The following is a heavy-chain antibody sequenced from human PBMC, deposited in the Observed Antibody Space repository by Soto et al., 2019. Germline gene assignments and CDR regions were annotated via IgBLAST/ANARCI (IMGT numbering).Heavy chain of an antibody. J-gene: IGHJ4*02. V-gene: IGHV1-24*01. D-gene: IGHD3-22*01. CDR1: GYTLTELS. CDR3: ATPPGYYDSSGYYSFDY. CDR2: FDPEDGET. Sequence: GASVKVSCKVSGYTLTELSMHWVRQAPGKGLEWMGGFDPEDGETIYAQKLQGRVTMTEDTSTDTAYMELSSLRSEDTAVYYCATPPGYYDSSGYYSFDYWGQGTLVTVSS.